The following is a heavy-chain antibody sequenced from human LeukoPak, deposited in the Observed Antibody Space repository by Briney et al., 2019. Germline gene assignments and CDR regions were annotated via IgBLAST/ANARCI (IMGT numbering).Heavy chain of an antibody. V-gene: IGHV1-3*01. CDR3: ARGLGPQKYYAFDI. CDR1: GYTFTNYA. Sequence: ASVKVSCKASGYTFTNYAMHWVRQAPGQRLEWMGWINAGNGNTKYSQKFQGRVTITRDTSASTAYMELSSLRSEDTAVYYCARGLGPQKYYAFDIRGPGTMVTVSS. D-gene: IGHD7-27*01. CDR2: INAGNGNT. J-gene: IGHJ3*02.